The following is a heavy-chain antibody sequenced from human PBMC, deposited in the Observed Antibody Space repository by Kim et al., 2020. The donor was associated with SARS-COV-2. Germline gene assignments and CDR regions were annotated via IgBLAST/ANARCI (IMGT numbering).Heavy chain of an antibody. D-gene: IGHD3-3*01. CDR1: GGSISSYY. CDR3: AREAYTIFGHYFDY. CDR2: IYYSGST. V-gene: IGHV4-59*12. J-gene: IGHJ4*02. Sequence: SETLSLTCTVSGGSISSYYWSWIRQPPGKGLEWIGYIYYSGSTNYNPSLKSRVTISVDTSKNQFSLKLSSVTAADTAVYYCAREAYTIFGHYFDYWGQGTLVTVSS.